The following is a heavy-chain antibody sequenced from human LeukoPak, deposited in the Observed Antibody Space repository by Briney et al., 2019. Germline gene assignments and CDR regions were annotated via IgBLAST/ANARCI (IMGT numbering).Heavy chain of an antibody. CDR2: IIPMFGTT. V-gene: IGHV1-69*05. D-gene: IGHD3-16*02. Sequence: ASVKVSCKASGGTFSRYAFNWVRQAPGQGLEWMGGIIPMFGTTSYAQMFQGRVTVSTDASTSTAYMEVRSLRSEDTGVYYCATSHYDYVWGSYRPLEYWGQGTLVSVSS. CDR3: ATSHYDYVWGSYRPLEY. J-gene: IGHJ4*02. CDR1: GGTFSRYA.